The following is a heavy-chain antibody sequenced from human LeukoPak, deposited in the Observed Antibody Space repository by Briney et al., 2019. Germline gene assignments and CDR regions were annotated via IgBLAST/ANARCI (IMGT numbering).Heavy chain of an antibody. CDR3: ARAGYTISSYRFDY. CDR2: IYTTGRT. Sequence: PSETLSLMCSVSGGSIKSYWWSWIRQPAGKGREFIGRIYTTGRTNYNPSLKSRVSMSVDTSKNEFSLELRSVTAADTAVYFCARAGYTISSYRFDYWGQGALVTVSS. CDR1: GGSIKSYW. J-gene: IGHJ4*02. D-gene: IGHD3-16*02. V-gene: IGHV4-4*07.